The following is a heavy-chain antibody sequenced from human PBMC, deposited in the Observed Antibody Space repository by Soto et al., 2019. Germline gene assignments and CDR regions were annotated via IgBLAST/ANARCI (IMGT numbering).Heavy chain of an antibody. V-gene: IGHV4-59*08. J-gene: IGHJ4*02. Sequence: ETLSLTCTVSGGSISSYYWSWIRQPPGKGLEWIGYIYYSGSTNYNPSLKSRVTISVDTSKNQFSLKLSSVTAADTAVYYCARNGAHKTMVRRKFPTPVDYWGQGTLVTVSS. D-gene: IGHD3-10*01. CDR1: GGSISSYY. CDR2: IYYSGST. CDR3: ARNGAHKTMVRRKFPTPVDY.